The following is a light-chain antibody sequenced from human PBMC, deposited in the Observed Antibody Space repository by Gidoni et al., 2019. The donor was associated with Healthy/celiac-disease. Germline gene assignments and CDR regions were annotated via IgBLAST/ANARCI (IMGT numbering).Light chain of an antibody. Sequence: QAGLTQPPSVSKGLRQPATLTCTGNSNNVGNQGAAWLQQHQGHPPKLLSYRNNNRPSGISERLSASRSGTTASLTITGLQPEDEADYYCSAWDSSLSAPVVFGGGTKLTVL. CDR3: SAWDSSLSAPVV. J-gene: IGLJ2*01. V-gene: IGLV10-54*01. CDR2: RNN. CDR1: SNNVGNQG.